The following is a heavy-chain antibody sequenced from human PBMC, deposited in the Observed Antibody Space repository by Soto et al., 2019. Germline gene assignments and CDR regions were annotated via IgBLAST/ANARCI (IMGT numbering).Heavy chain of an antibody. CDR3: ARGRSCGLDY. D-gene: IGHD1-26*01. J-gene: IGHJ4*02. V-gene: IGHV1-8*01. CDR1: GYTFTSYD. Sequence: QVQLVQSGAEVKKPVASVKVSCKASGYTFTSYDINWVRQATGQGLEWMGWMNPNSGNTVYAQKFQGRVTMTRNTATSQDYMELCGLRPEDTAVYYCARGRSCGLDYGGLGTLVTVSS. CDR2: MNPNSGNT.